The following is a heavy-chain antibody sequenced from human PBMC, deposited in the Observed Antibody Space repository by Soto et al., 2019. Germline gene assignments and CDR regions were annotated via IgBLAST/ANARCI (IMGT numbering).Heavy chain of an antibody. D-gene: IGHD3-3*01. J-gene: IGHJ6*02. CDR1: GGTLSSYA. Sequence: GASVKVSCKASGGTLSSYAISWVRQAPGQGLEWMGGIIPIFGTANYAQKFQGRVTITADESTSTAYMELSSLRSEDTAVYYCANSLKLRFLEWSSYYYYGMDVWGQGTTVTVSS. V-gene: IGHV1-69*13. CDR2: IIPIFGTA. CDR3: ANSLKLRFLEWSSYYYYGMDV.